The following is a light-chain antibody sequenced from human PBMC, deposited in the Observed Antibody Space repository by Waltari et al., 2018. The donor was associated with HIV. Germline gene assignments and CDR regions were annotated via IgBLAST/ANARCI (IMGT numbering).Light chain of an antibody. Sequence: QSVLTQAPSVSGAPGQRVTISCTGSSSNIGANFDVHWYQLLPGSSPKLLILAHSNRPSGVPDRFSGSKSGTSASLAITGLHPEDEAEYYCQSFDSSLNAYVFGTGTTVIVL. CDR1: SSNIGANFD. CDR3: QSFDSSLNAYV. V-gene: IGLV1-40*01. J-gene: IGLJ1*01. CDR2: AHS.